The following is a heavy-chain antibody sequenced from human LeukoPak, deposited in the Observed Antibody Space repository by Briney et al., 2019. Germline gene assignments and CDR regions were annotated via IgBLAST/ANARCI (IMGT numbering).Heavy chain of an antibody. CDR2: ISAYNGNT. CDR3: ASTPSVVPAVGGCQH. Sequence: GASVKASFKASGYTFTSYVISWVRQAPGQGLEWMGWISAYNGNTNYAQKLQGRVTMTTATSTRTAYMELRSLRSDDTAVYYCASTPSVVPAVGGCQHWGQGTLVTVSS. V-gene: IGHV1-18*01. D-gene: IGHD2-2*01. CDR1: GYTFTSYV. J-gene: IGHJ1*01.